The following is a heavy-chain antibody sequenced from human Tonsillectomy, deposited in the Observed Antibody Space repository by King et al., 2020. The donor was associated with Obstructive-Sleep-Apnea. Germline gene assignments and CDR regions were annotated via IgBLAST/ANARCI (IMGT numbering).Heavy chain of an antibody. CDR1: GGSISSYY. D-gene: IGHD1-14*01. Sequence: VQLQESGPGLVKPSETLSLTCTVSGGSISSYYWSWIRQPPGKGLEWIGYIYYSGSTNYNPSLKSRVTISVDTSKNQFSLKLSSVTAADTAVYYCARTEPRYYSYYYGMDVWGQGTTVTVSS. V-gene: IGHV4-59*01. J-gene: IGHJ6*02. CDR2: IYYSGST. CDR3: ARTEPRYYSYYYGMDV.